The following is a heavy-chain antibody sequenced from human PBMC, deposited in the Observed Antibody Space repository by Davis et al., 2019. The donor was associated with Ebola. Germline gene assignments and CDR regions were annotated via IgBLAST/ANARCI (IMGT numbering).Heavy chain of an antibody. CDR1: GFTFSSYG. Sequence: GGSLRLSCAASGFTFSSYGMHWVRQAPGKGLEWVAVISYDGSNKYYADSVKGRFTISRDNSKNSLYLQMNSLRAEDTAVYYCARDQSGWFGEFDPWGQGTLVTVSS. D-gene: IGHD3-10*01. J-gene: IGHJ5*02. CDR2: ISYDGSNK. CDR3: ARDQSGWFGEFDP. V-gene: IGHV3-30*03.